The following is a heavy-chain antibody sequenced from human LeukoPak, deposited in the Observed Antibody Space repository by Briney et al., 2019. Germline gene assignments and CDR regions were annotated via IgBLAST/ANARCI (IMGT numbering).Heavy chain of an antibody. CDR3: ASTITGTYFDY. J-gene: IGHJ4*02. Sequence: PGGSLRLSCAASRFTFSSYEMDWVRQAAGKGLEWVSYISSSGNTIYYADSVNGRFTISRDNAKNSLYLQMNSLRAEDTAVYYCASTITGTYFDYWGQGTLVTVSS. V-gene: IGHV3-48*03. D-gene: IGHD1-20*01. CDR1: RFTFSSYE. CDR2: ISSSGNTI.